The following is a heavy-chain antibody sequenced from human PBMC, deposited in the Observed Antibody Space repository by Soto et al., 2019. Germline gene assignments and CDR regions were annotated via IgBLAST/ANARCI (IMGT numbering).Heavy chain of an antibody. D-gene: IGHD6-19*01. J-gene: IGHJ4*02. CDR1: GFTFDDYA. CDR2: ISWNSGSI. Sequence: GGSLRLSCAASGFTFDDYAMHWVRQAPGKGLEWVSGISWNSGSIGYADSVKGRFTISRDNAKNSLYLQMNSLRAEDTALYYCAKDQTRIAVAGKDYWGQGTLVTVSS. CDR3: AKDQTRIAVAGKDY. V-gene: IGHV3-9*01.